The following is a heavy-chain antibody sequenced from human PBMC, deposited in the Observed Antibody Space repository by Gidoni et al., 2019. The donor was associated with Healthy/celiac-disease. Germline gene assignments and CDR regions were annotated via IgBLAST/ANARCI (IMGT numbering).Heavy chain of an antibody. CDR2: IIPIFGTA. CDR3: ARLGYSYGSGWFDP. CDR1: GGTFSSNA. Sequence: QVQLVQSGAAVKKPGSSVKVSCKASGGTFSSNAISWVRQAPGQWLGWMGGIIPIFGTANYAQKFQGRVTITADESTSTAYMELSSLRSEDTAVYYCARLGYSYGSGWFDPWGQGTLVTVSS. D-gene: IGHD5-18*01. J-gene: IGHJ5*02. V-gene: IGHV1-69*01.